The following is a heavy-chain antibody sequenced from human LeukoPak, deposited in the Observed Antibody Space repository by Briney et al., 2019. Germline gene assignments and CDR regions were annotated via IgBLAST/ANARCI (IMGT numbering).Heavy chain of an antibody. CDR2: ISGSGDST. J-gene: IGHJ6*04. CDR1: GFTFSSYT. Sequence: GSLRLSCAASGFTFSSYTMIWVRQAPGKGLERVSAISGSGDSTSYADSVKGRFTISRDTSKNTLYLQMNSLRAEDTAVYYCAKGHSSTWYGTDVWGKGTTVTVSS. V-gene: IGHV3-23*01. D-gene: IGHD6-13*01. CDR3: AKGHSSTWYGTDV.